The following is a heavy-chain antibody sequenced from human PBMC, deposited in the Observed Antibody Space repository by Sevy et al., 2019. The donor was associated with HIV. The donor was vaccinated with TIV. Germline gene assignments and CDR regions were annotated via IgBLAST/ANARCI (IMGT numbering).Heavy chain of an antibody. V-gene: IGHV3-11*04. CDR3: ARDPYRYSDSSGPYYFDY. Sequence: GGSLRLSCAASGFTFSDQHMSWIRQAPGKGLEWVSYINSNGSIVYYADSVKGRFTISRDNAKNSLYLQMSSLRADDTAVYYCARDPYRYSDSSGPYYFDYWGQGTLVTVSS. CDR1: GFTFSDQH. CDR2: INSNGSIV. J-gene: IGHJ4*02. D-gene: IGHD3-22*01.